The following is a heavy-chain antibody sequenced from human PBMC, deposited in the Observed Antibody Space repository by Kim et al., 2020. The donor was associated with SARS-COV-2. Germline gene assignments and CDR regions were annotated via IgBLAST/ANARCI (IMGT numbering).Heavy chain of an antibody. CDR3: AGNIAVAGPTRGEIYYGMDV. Sequence: GGSLRLSCAASGFTFSSYAMHWVRQAPGKGLEWVAVISYDGSNKYYADSVKGRFTISRDNSKNTLYLQMNSLRAEDTAVYYCAGNIAVAGPTRGEIYYGMDVWGQGTTVTVSS. J-gene: IGHJ6*02. V-gene: IGHV3-30*04. CDR1: GFTFSSYA. D-gene: IGHD6-19*01. CDR2: ISYDGSNK.